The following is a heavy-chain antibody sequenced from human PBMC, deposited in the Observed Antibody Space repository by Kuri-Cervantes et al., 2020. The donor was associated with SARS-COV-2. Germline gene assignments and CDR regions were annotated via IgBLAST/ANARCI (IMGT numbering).Heavy chain of an antibody. Sequence: SVKVSCKASGGTFSSYTISWVRQAPGQGLEWMGGIIPIFGTANYAQKFQGRVTITADKSTSTAYMELSSLRSEDTAVYYCATYPANWGKGGAFDIWGQGTMVTVSS. CDR3: ATYPANWGKGGAFDI. CDR1: GGTFSSYT. D-gene: IGHD7-27*01. V-gene: IGHV1-69*06. J-gene: IGHJ3*02. CDR2: IIPIFGTA.